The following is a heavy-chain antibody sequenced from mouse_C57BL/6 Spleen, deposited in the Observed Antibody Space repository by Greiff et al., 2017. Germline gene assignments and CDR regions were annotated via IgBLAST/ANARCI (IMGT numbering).Heavy chain of an antibody. D-gene: IGHD1-1*01. Sequence: QVHVKQSGAELVKPGASVKISCKASGYAFRSYWMNWVKQRPGKGLAWIGQIYPGDGDTNYNGKFKGKATLTADKSSSTAYMQLSSLTSEDSAVYFCARGSSYSYYYAMDYWGQGTSVTVSS. J-gene: IGHJ4*01. CDR3: ARGSSYSYYYAMDY. CDR2: IYPGDGDT. V-gene: IGHV1-80*01. CDR1: GYAFRSYW.